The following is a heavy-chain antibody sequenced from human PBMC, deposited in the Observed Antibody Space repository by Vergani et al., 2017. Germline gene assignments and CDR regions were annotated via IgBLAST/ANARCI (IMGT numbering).Heavy chain of an antibody. Sequence: VQLVESGGGLVKPGGSLRLSCAASGFTFSSYGMHWVRQAPGKGLEWVAVISYDGSNKYYADSVKGRFTISRDNSKNTLYLQMNSLRAEDTAVYYCAKYPLGTEIAVAGGWGQGTLVTVSS. V-gene: IGHV3-30*18. CDR1: GFTFSSYG. J-gene: IGHJ4*02. D-gene: IGHD6-19*01. CDR2: ISYDGSNK. CDR3: AKYPLGTEIAVAGG.